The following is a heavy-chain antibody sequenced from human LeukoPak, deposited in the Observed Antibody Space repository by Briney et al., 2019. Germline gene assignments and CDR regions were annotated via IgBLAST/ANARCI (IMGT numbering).Heavy chain of an antibody. V-gene: IGHV4-39*01. J-gene: IGHJ6*03. D-gene: IGHD3-10*01. CDR2: IYYGGTN. Sequence: PSETLSLTCTVSGGSISSWTYYWGWIRQPPGKGLEWIGTIYYGGTNYYNPSLKSRVTISVDTSKNQFSLKLSSVTAADTAVYYCARLNMVRGVNYYMDVWGKGTTVTVSS. CDR3: ARLNMVRGVNYYMDV. CDR1: GGSISSWTYY.